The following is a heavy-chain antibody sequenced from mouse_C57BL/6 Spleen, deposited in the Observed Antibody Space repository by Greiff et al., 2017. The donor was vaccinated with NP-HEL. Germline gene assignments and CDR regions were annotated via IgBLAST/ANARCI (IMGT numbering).Heavy chain of an antibody. Sequence: QVQLQQSGAELVRPGTSVKLSCKASGYTFTSYWMHWVKQRPGQGLEWIGVIDPSDSYTNYNQKFKGKATLTVDTSSSPAYMQLSSLTSEDSAVYYCARSPYYGSSYVGYFDVWGTGTTVTVSS. D-gene: IGHD1-1*01. J-gene: IGHJ1*03. V-gene: IGHV1-59*01. CDR3: ARSPYYGSSYVGYFDV. CDR2: IDPSDSYT. CDR1: GYTFTSYW.